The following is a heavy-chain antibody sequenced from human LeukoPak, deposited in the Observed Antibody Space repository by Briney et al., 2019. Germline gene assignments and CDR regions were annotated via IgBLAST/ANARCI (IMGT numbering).Heavy chain of an antibody. CDR2: IYSGGST. J-gene: IGHJ6*04. CDR1: GFTVSSNY. Sequence: GGSLRLSCAASGFTVSSNYMSWVRQAPGKGLEWVSVIYSGGSTYYADSVKGRFTISRDNSKNTLYLQMNSLRAEDTAVYYCARDLVNSSPDPYYYYGMDVWGKGTTVTVSS. D-gene: IGHD3-9*01. V-gene: IGHV3-53*01. CDR3: ARDLVNSSPDPYYYYGMDV.